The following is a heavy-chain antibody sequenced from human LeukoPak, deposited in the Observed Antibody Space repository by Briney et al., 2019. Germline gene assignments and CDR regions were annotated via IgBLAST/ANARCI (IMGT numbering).Heavy chain of an antibody. Sequence: DPGGSLRLSCATSGFSFSSYAMSWVRQAPGKGLEWVSAMSSSDDGRYYAASVRGRFTISRDNAKNSLYLQMNSLRAEDTAVYYCASEVHDFWSGHFDYWGQGTLVTVSS. D-gene: IGHD3-3*01. J-gene: IGHJ4*02. CDR3: ASEVHDFWSGHFDY. CDR1: GFSFSSYA. V-gene: IGHV3-23*01. CDR2: MSSSDDGR.